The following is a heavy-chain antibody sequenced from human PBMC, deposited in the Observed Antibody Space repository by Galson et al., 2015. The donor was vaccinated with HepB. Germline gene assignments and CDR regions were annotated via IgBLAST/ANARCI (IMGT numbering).Heavy chain of an antibody. V-gene: IGHV3-23*01. Sequence: SLRLSCAASGFTFSNSAMSWVRQAPGKGLEWVSAVSGSGDRTYYADFVKGRFTISRDNSKNTLYLQMNSLRAEDTAVYYCAKERWLAATQYYFDYWGQGTLVTVSS. J-gene: IGHJ4*02. CDR2: VSGSGDRT. D-gene: IGHD1-26*01. CDR1: GFTFSNSA. CDR3: AKERWLAATQYYFDY.